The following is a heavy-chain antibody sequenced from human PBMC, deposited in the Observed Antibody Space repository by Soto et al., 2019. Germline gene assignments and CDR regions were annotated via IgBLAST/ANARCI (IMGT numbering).Heavy chain of an antibody. Sequence: SETLSLTCTVSGGSISSYYWSWIRQPPGKGLEWIGYIYYSGSTNYNPSLKSRVTISVDTSKNQFSLKLSSVTAADTAVYYCARVVGATGGVDYWGQGTLVTVSS. J-gene: IGHJ4*02. CDR2: IYYSGST. CDR3: ARVVGATGGVDY. V-gene: IGHV4-59*01. CDR1: GGSISSYY. D-gene: IGHD1-26*01.